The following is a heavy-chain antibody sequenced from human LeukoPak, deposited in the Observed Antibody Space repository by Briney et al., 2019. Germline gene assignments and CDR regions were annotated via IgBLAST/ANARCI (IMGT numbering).Heavy chain of an antibody. D-gene: IGHD3-22*01. J-gene: IGHJ4*02. CDR2: ISGSGGST. CDR3: ARIYYYDSSGPFDY. V-gene: IGHV3-23*01. CDR1: GFTFSSYA. Sequence: GGSLRLSCAASGFTFSSYAMSWVREAPGKGLEWVSAISGSGGSTYYADSVKGRFTISRDNSKNTLYLQMNSLRAEDTAVYYCARIYYYDSSGPFDYWGQGTLVTVSS.